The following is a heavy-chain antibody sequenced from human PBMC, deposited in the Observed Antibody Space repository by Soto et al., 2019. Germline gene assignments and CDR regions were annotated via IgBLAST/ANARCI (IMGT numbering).Heavy chain of an antibody. CDR3: ARQPVLGSDGTPWLD. V-gene: IGHV4-59*08. Sequence: QVQLQESGPGLVKPSETLSLTCSVSGGSVNNYFWSWIRQPPGKGLEWIGYVSYSGSTNYNSSLKSRVTISLYTTKNQFSLRLSSVTAADTAIYYCARQPVLGSDGTPWLDWGQGTLVTVSS. J-gene: IGHJ4*02. CDR1: GGSVNNYF. D-gene: IGHD1-26*01. CDR2: VSYSGST.